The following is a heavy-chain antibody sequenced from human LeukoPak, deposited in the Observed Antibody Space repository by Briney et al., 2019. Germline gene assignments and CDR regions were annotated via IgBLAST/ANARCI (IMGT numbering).Heavy chain of an antibody. V-gene: IGHV3-64D*09. Sequence: QAGGSLRLSCSASGFTFSAYAMYWVRQAPGKGLEYVSGISSNGGSSFYADSVKGRFTISRDNSKNTLYLQMSSLRAEDTAVYYCVKITSVTGGDCWGQGTRPTVSS. CDR3: VKITSVTGGDC. D-gene: IGHD1-1*01. CDR1: GFTFSAYA. J-gene: IGHJ4*02. CDR2: ISSNGGSS.